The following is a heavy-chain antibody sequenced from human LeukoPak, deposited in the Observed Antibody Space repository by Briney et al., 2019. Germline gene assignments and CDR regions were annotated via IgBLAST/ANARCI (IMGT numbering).Heavy chain of an antibody. Sequence: SETLSLTCTVSGGSISSYYWSWIRQPPGKGLEWIGYIYYSGGTNYNPSLKSRVTISVDTSKNQFSLKLSSVTAANTAVYYCARVRFYCSGGSCYSRLIDYWGQGTLVTVSS. J-gene: IGHJ4*02. V-gene: IGHV4-59*01. CDR2: IYYSGGT. CDR1: GGSISSYY. CDR3: ARVRFYCSGGSCYSRLIDY. D-gene: IGHD2-15*01.